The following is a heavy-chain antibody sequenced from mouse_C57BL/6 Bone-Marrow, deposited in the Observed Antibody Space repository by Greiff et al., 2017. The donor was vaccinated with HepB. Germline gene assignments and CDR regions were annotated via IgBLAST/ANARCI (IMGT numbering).Heavy chain of an antibody. CDR1: GYTFTDYY. CDR3: RYDGYDGYFDV. D-gene: IGHD2-3*01. J-gene: IGHJ1*03. V-gene: IGHV1-26*01. Sequence: VQLQQSGPELVKPGASVKISCKASGYTFTDYYMNWVKQSHGKSLEWIGDINPNNGGTSYTKKFKGRATLTGDKSSSTAYMELRSLTSEDSAVDYCRYDGYDGYFDVWGTGTTVTVSS. CDR2: INPNNGGT.